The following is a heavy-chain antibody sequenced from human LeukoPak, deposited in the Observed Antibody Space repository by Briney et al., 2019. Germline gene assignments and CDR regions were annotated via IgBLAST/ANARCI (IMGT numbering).Heavy chain of an antibody. V-gene: IGHV3-48*03. CDR2: ISTTGTII. CDR3: ARGEWFDP. J-gene: IGHJ5*02. CDR1: GFTFSSYE. Sequence: GGSLRLSSAASGFTFSSYEMNWVRQAPGKGLEWVSYISTTGTIIYHADPVRGRFTSSRDNAKNSLYLQMTSLRAEATAVYSCARGEWFDPWGQGTLVTVPS.